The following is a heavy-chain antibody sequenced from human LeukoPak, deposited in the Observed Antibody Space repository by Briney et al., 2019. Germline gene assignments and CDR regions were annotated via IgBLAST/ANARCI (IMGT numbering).Heavy chain of an antibody. V-gene: IGHV3-7*01. Sequence: PGGSLRLSCAASGFTFSNYWMSWVRQAPGKGLEWVANIKQDGSEKYYVDSVKGRFTISRDNAKNSLYLQMNSLRAEDTAVYYCARDHGGVFWFDPWGQGTLVTASS. CDR3: ARDHGGVFWFDP. CDR1: GFTFSNYW. D-gene: IGHD4-23*01. J-gene: IGHJ5*02. CDR2: IKQDGSEK.